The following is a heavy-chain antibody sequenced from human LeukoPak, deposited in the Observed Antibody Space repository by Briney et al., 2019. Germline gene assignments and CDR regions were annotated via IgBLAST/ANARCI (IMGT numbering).Heavy chain of an antibody. CDR2: ISNSGST. J-gene: IGHJ2*01. V-gene: IGHV4-59*01. CDR1: GASISSYY. CDR3: ARRGWYFDL. Sequence: PSETLSLTCTVSGASISSYYWSWIRQPPGKGLEWIGYISNSGSTNYNPSLKSRVTISVDTSKSQSSLKLSSVTAADTAVYYCARRGWYFDLWGRGTLVTVSS.